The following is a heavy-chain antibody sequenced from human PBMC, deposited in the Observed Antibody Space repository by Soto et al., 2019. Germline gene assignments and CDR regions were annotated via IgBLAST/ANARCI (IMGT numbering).Heavy chain of an antibody. CDR1: GYTLTGYY. Sequence: APVSVFCKESGYTLTGYYRQWVGQANGQGLEWMGIINPSGGSTSYAQKFQGRVTMTRDTSTSTVYMERSSLRSEDTAVYYCARGGIAAAGNYFDYWGQGTLVTVSS. CDR3: ARGGIAAAGNYFDY. J-gene: IGHJ4*02. V-gene: IGHV1-46*03. CDR2: INPSGGST. D-gene: IGHD6-13*01.